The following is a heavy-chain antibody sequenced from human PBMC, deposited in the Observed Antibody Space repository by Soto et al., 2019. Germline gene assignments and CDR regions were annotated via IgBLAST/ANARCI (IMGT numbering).Heavy chain of an antibody. CDR1: GNTFASYG. Sequence: ASVKVSCKASGNTFASYGISWVRQAPGRGLEWMGWISPYNGDTEYSQKLQDRLTMTTDTSASTAYVELRKLRSDDTAVYYCARLPKSYFYYYGMDVWGQGTTVTVSS. V-gene: IGHV1-18*01. CDR3: ARLPKSYFYYYGMDV. CDR2: ISPYNGDT. J-gene: IGHJ6*02.